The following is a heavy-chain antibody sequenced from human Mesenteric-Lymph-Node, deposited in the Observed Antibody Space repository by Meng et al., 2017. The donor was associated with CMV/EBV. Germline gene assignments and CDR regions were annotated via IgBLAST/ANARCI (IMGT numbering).Heavy chain of an antibody. Sequence: ESLKISCAVSGFTVSSDYISLVRPEPGEGLEWVSAISGSGGSTYYADSVKGRFTISRDNSKNTMYLQINSLRAADTAVYYCAQEHKISIVVIFFDYWGQGTMVTVSS. V-gene: IGHV3-23*01. CDR3: AQEHKISIVVIFFDY. D-gene: IGHD3-22*01. CDR1: GFTVSSDY. J-gene: IGHJ4*02. CDR2: ISGSGGST.